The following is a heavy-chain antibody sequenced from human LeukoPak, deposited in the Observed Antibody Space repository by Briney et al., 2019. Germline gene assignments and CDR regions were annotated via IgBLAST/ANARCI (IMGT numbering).Heavy chain of an antibody. CDR3: ARRNYDILTAYWFDP. D-gene: IGHD3-9*01. V-gene: IGHV1-69*05. J-gene: IGHJ5*02. Sequence: SVKVSCKASGGTFSSYAISWVRQAPGQGLEWMGGIIPIFGTANYAQKFQGRVTITTDESTSTAYMELSSLRSEDTAVYCCARRNYDILTAYWFDPWGQGTLVTVSS. CDR1: GGTFSSYA. CDR2: IIPIFGTA.